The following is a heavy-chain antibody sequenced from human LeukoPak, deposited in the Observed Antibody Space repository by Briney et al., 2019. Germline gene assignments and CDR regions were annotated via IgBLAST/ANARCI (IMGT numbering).Heavy chain of an antibody. CDR3: ARRGGQWLVREGWFDP. CDR2: INHSGST. Sequence: PSGTLSLTCAVYGGSFSGYYWSWIRQPPGKGLEWIGEINHSGSTNYNPSLKSRVTISVDTSKNQFSLKLSSVTAADTAVYYCARRGGQWLVREGWFDPWGQGTLVTVSS. J-gene: IGHJ5*02. D-gene: IGHD6-19*01. V-gene: IGHV4-34*01. CDR1: GGSFSGYY.